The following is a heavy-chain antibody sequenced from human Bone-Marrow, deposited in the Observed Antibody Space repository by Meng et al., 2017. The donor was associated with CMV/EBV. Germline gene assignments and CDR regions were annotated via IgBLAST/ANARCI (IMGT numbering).Heavy chain of an antibody. Sequence: SLKVSCKASGYTLTKYDIHWVRQAPGQGIEWMGGIIPILGIANYAQKFQGRVTFTADKPTSTAYMELSSLRSEDTAVYYCARVIAAGGQGWFDPWGQGTLVTVS. CDR3: ARVIAAGGQGWFDP. D-gene: IGHD6-13*01. J-gene: IGHJ5*02. V-gene: IGHV1-69*10. CDR1: GYTLTKYD. CDR2: IIPILGIA.